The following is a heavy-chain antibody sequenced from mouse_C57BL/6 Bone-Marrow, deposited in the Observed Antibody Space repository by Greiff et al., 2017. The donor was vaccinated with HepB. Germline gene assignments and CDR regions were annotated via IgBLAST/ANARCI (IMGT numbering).Heavy chain of an antibody. CDR1: GYTFTSYG. V-gene: IGHV1-81*01. Sequence: QVQLKQSGAELARPGASVKLSCKASGYTFTSYGISWVKQRTGQGLEWIGEIYPRSGNTYYNDKFKGKATLTADKSSSTAYMELRSLTSEDSAVYFCAIYYYGSSYGFAYWGQGTLVTVSA. J-gene: IGHJ3*01. CDR2: IYPRSGNT. D-gene: IGHD1-1*01. CDR3: AIYYYGSSYGFAY.